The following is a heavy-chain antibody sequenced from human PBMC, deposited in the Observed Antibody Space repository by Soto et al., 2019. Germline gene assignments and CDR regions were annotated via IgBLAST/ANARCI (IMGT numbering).Heavy chain of an antibody. J-gene: IGHJ4*02. D-gene: IGHD3-16*01. V-gene: IGHV3-33*01. Sequence: QVQLVQSGGGVVQPGGSLRLSCEATGFTFRSHGMHWVRQAPGKGLEWVAVIWYDGSNKYYADSVKGRLTISRDNSKNTLYLQMNSLRAEDTAVYYRARWGENQRLDSWGQGTLVTVSS. CDR2: IWYDGSNK. CDR1: GFTFRSHG. CDR3: ARWGENQRLDS.